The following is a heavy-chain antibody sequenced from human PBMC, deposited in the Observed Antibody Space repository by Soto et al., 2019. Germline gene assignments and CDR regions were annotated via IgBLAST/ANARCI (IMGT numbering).Heavy chain of an antibody. CDR2: ISSSGSTI. CDR1: GFTFSDYY. Sequence: AGGSLRLSCAASGFTFSDYYMSWIRQAPGKGLEWASYISSSGSTIYYADSVKGRFTISRDNAKNSLYLQMNSLRAEDTAVYYCARKEGVYYGSGSNDYWGRGTLVTVSS. J-gene: IGHJ4*02. D-gene: IGHD3-10*01. CDR3: ARKEGVYYGSGSNDY. V-gene: IGHV3-11*01.